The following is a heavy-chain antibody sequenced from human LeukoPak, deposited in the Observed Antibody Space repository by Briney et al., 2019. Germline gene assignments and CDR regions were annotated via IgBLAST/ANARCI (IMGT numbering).Heavy chain of an antibody. CDR3: ARVGYSYGYSRRYFDY. CDR1: GFTFSSYW. V-gene: IGHV3-7*01. CDR2: IKQDGSEK. D-gene: IGHD5-18*01. J-gene: IGHJ4*02. Sequence: PGGSLRLSCAASGFTFSSYWMSWVRQAPGKGLEWVANIKQDGSEKYYVDSVKGRFTISRDNAKNSLYLRMNSLRAEDTAVYYCARVGYSYGYSRRYFDYWGQGTLVTVSS.